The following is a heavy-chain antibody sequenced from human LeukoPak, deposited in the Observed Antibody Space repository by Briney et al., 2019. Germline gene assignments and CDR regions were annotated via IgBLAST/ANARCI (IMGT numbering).Heavy chain of an antibody. Sequence: SETLSLTCTVSGGSISRSSYYWGWVRQPPGKGLEWIGRIYYTGRTNYNPSLKSRITISVDTSKNQSSLKVSSVTAADTAVYYCARQEGQIVTTVFDYWGQGTLVTVSS. CDR2: IYYTGRT. CDR3: ARQEGQIVTTVFDY. D-gene: IGHD4-17*01. CDR1: GGSISRSSYY. V-gene: IGHV4-39*01. J-gene: IGHJ4*02.